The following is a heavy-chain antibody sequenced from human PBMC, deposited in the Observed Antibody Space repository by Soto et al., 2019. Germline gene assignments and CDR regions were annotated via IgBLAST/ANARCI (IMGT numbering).Heavy chain of an antibody. V-gene: IGHV4-31*03. Sequence: PSETLSLTCTVSGGSISSGGYYWSWIRQHPGKGLEWIGNIYYTGSTHYDPSLKSRITISLDTSKNQFSLKLSSVTAVDTAVYYCARDRSSSWYRNNWFDPWGQGTLVTVSS. CDR2: IYYTGST. D-gene: IGHD6-13*01. CDR3: ARDRSSSWYRNNWFDP. J-gene: IGHJ5*02. CDR1: GGSISSGGYY.